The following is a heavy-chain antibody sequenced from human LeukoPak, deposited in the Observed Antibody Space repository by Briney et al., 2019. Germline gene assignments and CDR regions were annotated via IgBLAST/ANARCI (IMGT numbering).Heavy chain of an antibody. J-gene: IGHJ4*02. CDR1: GFTFGSYA. CDR3: ARVEGVYDFWSGFFDY. V-gene: IGHV3-53*01. Sequence: PGGSLRLSCAASGFTFGSYAMGWVRQAPGKGLEWVSVIYSGGSTYYADSVKGRFTISRDNSKNTLYLQMNSLRAEDTAVYYCARVEGVYDFWSGFFDYWGQGTLVTVSS. CDR2: IYSGGST. D-gene: IGHD3-3*01.